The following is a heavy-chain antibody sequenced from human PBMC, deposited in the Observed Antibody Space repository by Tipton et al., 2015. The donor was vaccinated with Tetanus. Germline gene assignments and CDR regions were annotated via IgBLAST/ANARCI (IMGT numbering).Heavy chain of an antibody. CDR1: GYTFLNYG. D-gene: IGHD2-21*02. CDR3: AREDYVTAVDY. CDR2: INTDNGHT. V-gene: IGHV1-18*01. J-gene: IGHJ4*02. Sequence: VQLVQSGPEVKKPGASVKASCKASGYTFLNYGITWVRQAPGQGLEWMGWINTDNGHTNYAQKFQGTVTVTTDTSTTTAYMELRSLRSDDTALYYCAREDYVTAVDYWGQGTLVTVSS.